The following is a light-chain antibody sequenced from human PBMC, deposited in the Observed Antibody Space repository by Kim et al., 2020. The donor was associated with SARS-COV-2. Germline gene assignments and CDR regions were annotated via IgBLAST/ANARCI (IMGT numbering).Light chain of an antibody. CDR2: EDN. CDR3: QSYDSSNVV. CDR1: RGSIASNY. Sequence: GKTVTISCPRSRGSIASNYVKWYQQRPGSAPTTVIYEDNQRPSGVPDRFSGSIDSSSNSASLTISGLKTEDEADYYCQSYDSSNVVFGGGTQLTVL. J-gene: IGLJ2*01. V-gene: IGLV6-57*03.